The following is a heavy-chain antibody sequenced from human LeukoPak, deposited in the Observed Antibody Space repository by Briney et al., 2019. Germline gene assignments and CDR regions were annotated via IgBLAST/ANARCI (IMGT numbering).Heavy chain of an antibody. J-gene: IGHJ4*02. CDR3: ARAGLWGEFGY. CDR2: TYYRSRWFT. Sequence: SQTLSLTCAISGDSVSSNSGSWNWIRRSPSRGLEWLGRTYYRSRWFTDYALSVKSRITINPDTSKNHFSLQLNSVTPEDTAVYYCARAGLWGEFGYWGQGSLVTVSS. CDR1: GDSVSSNSGS. D-gene: IGHD7-27*01. V-gene: IGHV6-1*01.